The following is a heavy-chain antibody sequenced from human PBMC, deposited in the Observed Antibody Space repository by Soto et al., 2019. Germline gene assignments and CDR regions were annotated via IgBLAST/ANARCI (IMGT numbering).Heavy chain of an antibody. CDR1: GGTFSSYA. CDR2: IIPIFGTA. D-gene: IGHD1-26*01. CDR3: ARVRAGATHDAFDI. V-gene: IGHV1-69*13. Sequence: SVKVSCTASGGTFSSYAISWVRHAPGQGLEWMGGIIPIFGTANYAQKFRGRVTITADESTSTAYMELSSLSSEDTAVYYRARVRAGATHDAFDIWGQGTMVTVSS. J-gene: IGHJ3*02.